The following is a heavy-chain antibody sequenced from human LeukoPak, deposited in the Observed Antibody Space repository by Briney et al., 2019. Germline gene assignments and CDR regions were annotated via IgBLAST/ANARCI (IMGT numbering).Heavy chain of an antibody. CDR1: GFTVSSNY. V-gene: IGHV3-66*01. CDR2: IYSGGST. J-gene: IGHJ4*02. CDR3: ARDRHRDGYSLFDY. Sequence: GGSLRLSCAASGFTVSSNYMSWVRQAPGKGLEWVSVIYSGGSTYYADSVKGRFSISRDNSKNTLYLQMNSLRAEDTAVYYCARDRHRDGYSLFDYWGQGTLVTVSS. D-gene: IGHD5-24*01.